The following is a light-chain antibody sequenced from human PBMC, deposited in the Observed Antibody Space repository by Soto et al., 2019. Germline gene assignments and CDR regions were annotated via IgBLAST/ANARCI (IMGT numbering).Light chain of an antibody. CDR2: GTS. J-gene: IGKJ2*01. V-gene: IGKV3-15*01. Sequence: EIVMTQSPVALSVSPGESAALSCRASQSVGRNFAWYQQRPGQAPRVLIYGTSTRGTGVPATFSGSGSGTDFTLTISSLQSEDFAVYYCQQYNKWPYTFGQGTRLEIK. CDR1: QSVGRN. CDR3: QQYNKWPYT.